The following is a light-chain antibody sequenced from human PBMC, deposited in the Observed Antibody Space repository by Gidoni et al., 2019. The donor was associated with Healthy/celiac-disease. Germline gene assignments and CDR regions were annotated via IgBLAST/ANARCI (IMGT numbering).Light chain of an antibody. CDR3: KQRSNWLT. CDR1: QSVSSY. J-gene: IGKJ4*01. Sequence: EIVLTQSPATLSLSPGERATLSCRASQSVSSYLAWYQQKPGQAPRLLIYDASNRATGIPARFSGSGSGTDFTLTISSLEPEDFAVYYCKQRSNWLTFXGXTKVXIK. V-gene: IGKV3-11*01. CDR2: DAS.